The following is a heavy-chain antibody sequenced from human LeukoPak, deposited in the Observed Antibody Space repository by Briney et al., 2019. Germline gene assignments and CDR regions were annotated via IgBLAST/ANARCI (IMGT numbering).Heavy chain of an antibody. Sequence: GSLRLSCAASGFTFSDHYMDWIRQPPGKGLEWIGSIYYRGSTNYNPSLKSRVTISVDTSKNQFSLQLSSVTAADTAVYYCARSIAGTNWFDPWGQGTLVTVSS. V-gene: IGHV4-38-2*01. J-gene: IGHJ5*02. CDR1: GFTFSDHY. CDR2: IYYRGST. CDR3: ARSIAGTNWFDP. D-gene: IGHD2-15*01.